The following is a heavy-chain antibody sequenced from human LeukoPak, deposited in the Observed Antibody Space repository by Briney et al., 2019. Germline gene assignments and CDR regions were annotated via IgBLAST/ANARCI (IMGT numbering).Heavy chain of an antibody. D-gene: IGHD3-3*01. CDR2: IYYSGST. CDR3: ARWAIFGVA. Sequence: SETLSLTCTVSGASISSGDYYWSWIRQPPGKGLEWIGYIYYSGSTYYNPSFKSRLTISVDTSKNQFSLKLTSVTAADTAVYYCARWAIFGVAWGQGTLVTVSS. CDR1: GASISSGDYY. V-gene: IGHV4-30-4*08. J-gene: IGHJ5*02.